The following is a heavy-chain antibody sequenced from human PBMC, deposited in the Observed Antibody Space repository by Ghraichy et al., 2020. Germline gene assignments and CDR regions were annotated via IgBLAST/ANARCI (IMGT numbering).Heavy chain of an antibody. CDR3: AREGTLGGSRRVLYYGMDV. CDR2: ISYSGST. J-gene: IGHJ6*02. D-gene: IGHD3-16*01. Sequence: SETLSLTCTVSGGSISGYYWSWIRQPPGKGLEWIGYISYSGSTNYNPSLKSRVTISVDTSKSQFSLKLSSLTAADTAVYYCAREGTLGGSRRVLYYGMDVWVQGTTVTVSS. V-gene: IGHV4-59*01. CDR1: GGSISGYY.